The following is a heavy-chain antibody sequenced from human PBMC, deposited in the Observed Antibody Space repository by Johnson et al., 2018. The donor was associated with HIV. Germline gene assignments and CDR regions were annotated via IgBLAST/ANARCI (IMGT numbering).Heavy chain of an antibody. D-gene: IGHD3-22*01. J-gene: IGHJ3*02. CDR1: GFTVSSNY. V-gene: IGHV3-30*18. CDR3: AKDVGNYWPNAFDI. Sequence: QVQLVESGGGLIQPGGSLRLSCAASGFTVSSNYMSWFRQAPGKGLEWVAVISYDGSNKYYADSVKGRFTISRDNSKNTLYLQMNSLRAEDTAVYYCAKDVGNYWPNAFDIWGQGTTVTVSS. CDR2: ISYDGSNK.